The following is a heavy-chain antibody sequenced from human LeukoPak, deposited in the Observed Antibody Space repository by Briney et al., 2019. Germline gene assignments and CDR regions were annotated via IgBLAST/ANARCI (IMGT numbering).Heavy chain of an antibody. CDR1: GDSVSSNSAA. J-gene: IGHJ5*02. CDR2: TYYKSKWSS. Sequence: SQTLSLTCAISGDSVSSNSAAWNWIRQSPSRGLEWLGRTYYKSKWSSNYAVSVKSRITIHPDTSKNQFSLQLNSVTPEDTAVYYCAKDPTSVGGRHDWLLDSWGQGTLVTVSS. V-gene: IGHV6-1*01. CDR3: AKDPTSVGGRHDWLLDS. D-gene: IGHD3-9*01.